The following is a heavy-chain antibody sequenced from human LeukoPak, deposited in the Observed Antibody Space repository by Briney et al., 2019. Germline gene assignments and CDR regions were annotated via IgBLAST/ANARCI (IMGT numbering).Heavy chain of an antibody. CDR2: INHSGST. Sequence: SETLSLTCAVYGGSFSGYYWSWIRQPPGKGLEWIGEINHSGSTNYNPSLKSRVTISVDTSKNQFSLKLSSVTAADTAVYYCARDHYGDFAFDIWGQGTMVTVSS. J-gene: IGHJ3*02. V-gene: IGHV4-34*01. CDR1: GGSFSGYY. CDR3: ARDHYGDFAFDI. D-gene: IGHD4-17*01.